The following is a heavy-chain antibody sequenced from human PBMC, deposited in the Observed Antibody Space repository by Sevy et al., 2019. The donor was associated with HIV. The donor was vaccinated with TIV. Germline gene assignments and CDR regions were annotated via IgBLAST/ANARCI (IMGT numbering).Heavy chain of an antibody. V-gene: IGHV4-31*03. CDR1: GDSINNGDYY. CDR3: ARTTVTTLSSARNNWFDP. D-gene: IGHD4-4*01. Sequence: SETLSLTCTVSGDSINNGDYYWSWIRQHPGKGLEWIGKIYYTWTTYYNPSLKSRLRISVERSENTLSLSLSSVTAADTAVYYCARTTVTTLSSARNNWFDPWGQGTLVTVSS. CDR2: IYYTWTT. J-gene: IGHJ5*02.